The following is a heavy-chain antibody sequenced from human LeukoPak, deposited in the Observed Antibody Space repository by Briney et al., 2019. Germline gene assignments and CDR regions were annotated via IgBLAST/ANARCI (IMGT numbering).Heavy chain of an antibody. V-gene: IGHV1-69*13. Sequence: GASVKVSCKASGYTFTSYAISWVRQAPGQGLEWMGGIIPIFGTANYAQKFQGRVTITADESTSTAYMELSSLRSEDTAVYYCARILRTPNYYDSSGYAFDIWGQGTMVTVSS. CDR1: GYTFTSYA. J-gene: IGHJ3*02. D-gene: IGHD3-22*01. CDR2: IIPIFGTA. CDR3: ARILRTPNYYDSSGYAFDI.